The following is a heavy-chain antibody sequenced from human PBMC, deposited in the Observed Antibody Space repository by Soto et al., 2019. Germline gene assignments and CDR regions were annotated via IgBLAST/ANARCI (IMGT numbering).Heavy chain of an antibody. CDR2: IIPILGIA. CDR1: GGTFSSYT. V-gene: IGHV1-69*02. J-gene: IGHJ6*02. CDR3: WRQGIDGFLDV. D-gene: IGHD6-13*01. Sequence: QVQLVQSGAEVKKPGSSVKVSCKASGGTFSSYTISWVRQAPGQGLEWMGRIIPILGIANYAQKFQGRVTITADKYTSTAYMVLSSLRSGYLSVYSCWRQGIDGFLDVWGQGTTVTVSS.